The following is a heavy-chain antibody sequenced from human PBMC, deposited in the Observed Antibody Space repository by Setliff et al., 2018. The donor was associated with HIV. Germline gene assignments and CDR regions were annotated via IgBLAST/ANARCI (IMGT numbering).Heavy chain of an antibody. D-gene: IGHD3-3*01. CDR2: VWDDGGNK. J-gene: IGHJ4*02. Sequence: GGSLRLSCAASGFTFSIYGMHWVRQAPGKGLEWVAAVWDDGGNKYYADSVKGRFTISRDNSKNTLYLLVHSLRAEDTAVYYCAREEPFWNGYYYTYYFDSWGQGTLVTVSS. CDR3: AREEPFWNGYYYTYYFDS. CDR1: GFTFSIYG. V-gene: IGHV3-33*01.